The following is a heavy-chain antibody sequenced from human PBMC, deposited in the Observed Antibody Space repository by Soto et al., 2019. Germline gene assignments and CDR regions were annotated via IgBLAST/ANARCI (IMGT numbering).Heavy chain of an antibody. D-gene: IGHD4-17*01. Sequence: GGSLRLSCAASGFTFSIYNMNWVRQAPGKGLEWVSYISTGGGTIYHADSVLGRFTISRDNVKNSLYLQMNSLRPEDTAVYYCARERSYGDYTAEKYIDYWGQGTLVTVSS. V-gene: IGHV3-48*01. J-gene: IGHJ4*02. CDR1: GFTFSIYN. CDR2: ISTGGGTI. CDR3: ARERSYGDYTAEKYIDY.